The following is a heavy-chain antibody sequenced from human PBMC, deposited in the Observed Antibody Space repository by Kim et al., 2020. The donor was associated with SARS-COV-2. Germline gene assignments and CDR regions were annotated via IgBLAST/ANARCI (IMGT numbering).Heavy chain of an antibody. CDR3: ARWEREARFPGYYDSSGYPRGMDV. J-gene: IGHJ6*02. Sequence: ASVKVSCKASGYTFTSYDINWVRQATGQGLEWMGWMIPNSGNTGYAQKFQGRVTMTRNTSISTAYMELSSLRSEDTAVYYCARWEREARFPGYYDSSGYPRGMDVWGQGTTVTVSS. D-gene: IGHD3-22*01. V-gene: IGHV1-8*02. CDR1: GYTFTSYD. CDR2: MIPNSGNT.